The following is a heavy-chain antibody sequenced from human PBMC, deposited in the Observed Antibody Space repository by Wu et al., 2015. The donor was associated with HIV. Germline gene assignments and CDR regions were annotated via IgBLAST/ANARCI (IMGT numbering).Heavy chain of an antibody. CDR1: GGTFSSYA. J-gene: IGHJ5*02. CDR3: ARDSFMVPLWFGEFNYNPWNNNWFDP. CDR2: IIPIFGTA. V-gene: IGHV1-69*13. Sequence: QVQLVQSGAEVKKPGSSVKVSCKASGGTFSSYAISWVRQAPGQGLEWMGRIIPIFGTANYAQKFQGRVTITADESTSTAYMELSSLRSEDTAVYYCARDSFMVPLWFGEFNYNPWNNNWFDPVGTRERWSTVSS. D-gene: IGHD3-10*01.